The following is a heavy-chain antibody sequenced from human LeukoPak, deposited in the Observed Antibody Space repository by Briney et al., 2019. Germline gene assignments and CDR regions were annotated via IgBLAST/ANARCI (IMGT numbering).Heavy chain of an antibody. CDR1: GYTLTELS. Sequence: ASVKVSCKFSGYTLTELSMHWVRQAPGKGLEWMGGFDPEDGETIYAQKFQGRVTMTEDTSTDTAYMELSSLRSEDTAVYYCATMTPPKRSGYDPRPGWFDPWGQGTLVTVSS. J-gene: IGHJ5*02. D-gene: IGHD5-12*01. CDR3: ATMTPPKRSGYDPRPGWFDP. CDR2: FDPEDGET. V-gene: IGHV1-24*01.